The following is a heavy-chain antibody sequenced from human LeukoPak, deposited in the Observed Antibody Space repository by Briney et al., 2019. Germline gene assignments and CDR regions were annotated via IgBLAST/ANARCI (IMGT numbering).Heavy chain of an antibody. J-gene: IGHJ4*02. Sequence: GGSLRLSCAASGFTFSRHWMSWVRQAPGKGLEWVANINQDGGEKHYVDSVKGRFTISRDNAKNTLYLQMNSLRAEDTAVYYCATSARTYIGSSLDYWGQGTLVTVSS. CDR3: ATSARTYIGSSLDY. CDR2: INQDGGEK. CDR1: GFTFSRHW. V-gene: IGHV3-7*01. D-gene: IGHD2-15*01.